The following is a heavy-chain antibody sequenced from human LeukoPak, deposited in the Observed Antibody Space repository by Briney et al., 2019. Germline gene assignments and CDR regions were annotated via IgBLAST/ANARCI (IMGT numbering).Heavy chain of an antibody. V-gene: IGHV3-21*01. J-gene: IGHJ4*02. CDR2: ISSSSSYI. Sequence: GGSLRLSCAASGFTFSSYSMNWVRQAPGKGLEWVSSISSSSSYIYYADSVKGRFTISRDNAKNSLYLQMNSLRAEDTAVYYCARVLGSSGWYLSAHWGQGTLVTVSS. CDR3: ARVLGSSGWYLSAH. D-gene: IGHD6-19*01. CDR1: GFTFSSYS.